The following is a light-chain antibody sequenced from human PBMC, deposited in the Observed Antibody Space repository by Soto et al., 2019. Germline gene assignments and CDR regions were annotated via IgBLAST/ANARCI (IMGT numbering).Light chain of an antibody. CDR3: GTWDSSLSAV. CDR2: DNN. CDR1: SSNIGNNY. J-gene: IGLJ2*01. V-gene: IGLV1-51*01. Sequence: QSVLAQPPSVSAAPGQKVTISCSGSSSNIGNNYVSWYQQLPGTAPKLLIYDNNKRPSGIPDRFSGSKSGTSATLGITGLQTGDEADYYCGTWDSSLSAVFGGGTRSPS.